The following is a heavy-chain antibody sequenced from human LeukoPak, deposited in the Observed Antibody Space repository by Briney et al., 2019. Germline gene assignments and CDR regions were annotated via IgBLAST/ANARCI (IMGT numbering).Heavy chain of an antibody. CDR2: INSDGSST. CDR3: ARDRKPHSSSWHYYFDY. Sequence: GGSLRLSCAASGFTFSSYEMNWVRQAPGKGLVWVSRINSDGSSTSYADSVKGRFTISRDNAKNTLYLQMNSLRAEDTAVYYCARDRKPHSSSWHYYFDYWGQGTLVTVSS. V-gene: IGHV3-74*01. D-gene: IGHD6-13*01. J-gene: IGHJ4*02. CDR1: GFTFSSYE.